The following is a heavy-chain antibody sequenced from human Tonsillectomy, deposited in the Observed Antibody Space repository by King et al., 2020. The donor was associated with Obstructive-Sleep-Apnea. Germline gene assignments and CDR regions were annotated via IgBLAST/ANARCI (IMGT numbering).Heavy chain of an antibody. D-gene: IGHD1-1*01. CDR1: GGSISSRNYY. J-gene: IGHJ6*02. CDR2: IYYSGST. V-gene: IGHV4-39*06. CDR3: ARDKSNTTYALDV. Sequence: RLQLQESGPGLVKPSETLSLTCTVSGGSISSRNYYWGWIRQPPGKGLEWIGGIYYSGSTYSNPSLKSRVSISLDTSKNQFSLRLNYVTAADTAIYYCARDKSNTTYALDVWGQGTAVTVSS.